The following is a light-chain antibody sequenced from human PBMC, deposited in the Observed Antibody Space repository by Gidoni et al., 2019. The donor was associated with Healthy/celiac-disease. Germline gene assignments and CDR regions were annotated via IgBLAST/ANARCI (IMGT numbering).Light chain of an antibody. CDR1: HGISSY. V-gene: IGKV1-9*01. CDR3: QQLNSYPYT. Sequence: DIQLTQSPSFLSASVEDRVTITCWASHGISSYLAWYQQKPGKAPKLLIYAASTLQSGVPSRFSGSGSGTEFTLTVSSLQPEDFATYFCQQLNSYPYTSGQGTKLEIK. J-gene: IGKJ2*01. CDR2: AAS.